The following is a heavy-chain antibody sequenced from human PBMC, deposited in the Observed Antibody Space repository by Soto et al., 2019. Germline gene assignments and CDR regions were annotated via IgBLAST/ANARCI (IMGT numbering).Heavy chain of an antibody. J-gene: IGHJ4*02. CDR3: AREAGPIAVAGRGNFDY. V-gene: IGHV3-7*05. CDR1: GFTFSSYW. Sequence: GGSLRLSCAASGFTFSSYWMSWVRQGPGKGLEWVANIKQDGSEKYYVDSVKGRFTISRDNAKNPLYLQMNSLRAEDTAVYYCAREAGPIAVAGRGNFDYWGQGTLVTVSS. CDR2: IKQDGSEK. D-gene: IGHD6-19*01.